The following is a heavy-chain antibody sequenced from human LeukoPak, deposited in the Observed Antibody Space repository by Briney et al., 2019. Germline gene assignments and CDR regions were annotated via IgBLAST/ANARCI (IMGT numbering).Heavy chain of an antibody. CDR2: MNPNSGNT. CDR1: GYTFTSYD. V-gene: IGHV1-8*01. CDR3: AGVPWIQLWESYYMDV. J-gene: IGHJ6*03. D-gene: IGHD5-18*01. Sequence: GASVKVSCKASGYTFTSYDINWVRQATGQGLEWMGWMNPNSGNTGYAQKFQGRVTMTRNTSISTAYMELSSLRSEDTAVYYCAGVPWIQLWESYYMDVWGKGTTVTISS.